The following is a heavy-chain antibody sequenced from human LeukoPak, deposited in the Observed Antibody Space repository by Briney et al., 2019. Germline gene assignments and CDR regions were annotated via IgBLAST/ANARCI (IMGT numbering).Heavy chain of an antibody. CDR3: AKDIRRRGVATISLSFDY. Sequence: GGSLRLSCAASGFSFDDYTLHWVRQVPGKGLEWVSLISWDGGSTYYADSVKGRFTISRDNSKNSLYLQMNSLRTEDTALYYCAKDIRRRGVATISLSFDYWGQGTLVTVSS. CDR1: GFSFDDYT. J-gene: IGHJ4*02. V-gene: IGHV3-43*01. CDR2: ISWDGGST. D-gene: IGHD5-24*01.